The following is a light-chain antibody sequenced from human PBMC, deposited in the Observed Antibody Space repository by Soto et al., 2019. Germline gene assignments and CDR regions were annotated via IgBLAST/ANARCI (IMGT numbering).Light chain of an antibody. CDR3: AAWDDSLNGVV. V-gene: IGLV1-44*01. Sequence: QSVLTQPPSASGTPGQRVTISCSGSTSNIGSNTVTWYHHLPGTAPKLLIYSHNQRPSGVPDRFSGSRSGTSASLAISGLQSDDEADYYCAAWDDSLNGVVFGGGTQLTVL. CDR2: SHN. CDR1: TSNIGSNT. J-gene: IGLJ2*01.